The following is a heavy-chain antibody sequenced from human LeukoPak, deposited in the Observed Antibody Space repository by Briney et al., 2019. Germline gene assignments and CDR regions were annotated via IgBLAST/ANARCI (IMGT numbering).Heavy chain of an antibody. Sequence: PSETLSLTCTVSGGSISSYYWSWIRQPPGKGLEWIGYIYYSGSTNYNPSLKSRVTISVDTSKNQFSLKLSSVTAADTAVYYCAKGDGYNHDAFDIWGQGTMVTVSS. V-gene: IGHV4-59*08. D-gene: IGHD5-24*01. CDR1: GGSISSYY. J-gene: IGHJ3*02. CDR3: AKGDGYNHDAFDI. CDR2: IYYSGST.